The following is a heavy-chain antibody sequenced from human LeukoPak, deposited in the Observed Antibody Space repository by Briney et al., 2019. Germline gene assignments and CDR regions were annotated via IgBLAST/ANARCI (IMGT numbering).Heavy chain of an antibody. CDR2: IIPIFGTA. V-gene: IGHV1-69*13. Sequence: ASVKVSCKASVGTFSSYAISWVRQAPGQGLEWMGGIIPIFGTANYAQKFQGRVTITADESTSTAYMELSSLRSEDTAVYYCAREDIGTTPWLYWGQGTLVTVSS. D-gene: IGHD1-1*01. CDR3: AREDIGTTPWLY. J-gene: IGHJ4*02. CDR1: VGTFSSYA.